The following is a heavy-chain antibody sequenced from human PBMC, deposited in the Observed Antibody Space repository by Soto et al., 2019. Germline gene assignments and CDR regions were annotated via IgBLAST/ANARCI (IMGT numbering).Heavy chain of an antibody. J-gene: IGHJ5*02. Sequence: ASVKVSCKASGYTFTSYAMRWVRQAPGQRLEWMGWINAGNGNTKYSQKFQGRVTITRDTSASTAYMELSSLRSEDTAVYYCATPVHLYDFWSGYENWFDPWGQGPLVTVPS. V-gene: IGHV1-3*01. CDR1: GYTFTSYA. CDR3: ATPVHLYDFWSGYENWFDP. D-gene: IGHD3-3*01. CDR2: INAGNGNT.